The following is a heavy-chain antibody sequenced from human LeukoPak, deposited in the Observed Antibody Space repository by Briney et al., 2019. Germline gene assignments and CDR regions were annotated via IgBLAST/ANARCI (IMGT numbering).Heavy chain of an antibody. V-gene: IGHV4-34*01. CDR1: GGSFSGYY. D-gene: IGHD5-18*01. Sequence: SETLSLTCAVYGGSFSGYYWSWIRQPPGKGLEWIGEINHSGSTNYNPSLKSRVTISVDTSKNQFSLKLSSVTAADAAVYYCARATWIQLWLSIDYYYYMDVWGKGTTVTVSS. CDR2: INHSGST. CDR3: ARATWIQLWLSIDYYYYMDV. J-gene: IGHJ6*03.